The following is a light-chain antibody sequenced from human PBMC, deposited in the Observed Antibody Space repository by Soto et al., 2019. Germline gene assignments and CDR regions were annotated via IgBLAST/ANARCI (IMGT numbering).Light chain of an antibody. CDR3: QQYGSSLTWT. Sequence: EIVLTQSPGTLSLSPGERATLSCRASQSVSSSYLAWYQQKPGQAPRLLIYGASSRATGIPDRVSGSGSGTDFTLTISRLEPEDFAVYSCQQYGSSLTWTVGQGNKVEIK. J-gene: IGKJ1*01. CDR1: QSVSSSY. V-gene: IGKV3-20*01. CDR2: GAS.